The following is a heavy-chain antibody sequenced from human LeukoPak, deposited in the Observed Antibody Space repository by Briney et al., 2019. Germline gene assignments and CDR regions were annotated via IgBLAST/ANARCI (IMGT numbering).Heavy chain of an antibody. CDR2: ISYDGSNK. CDR1: GFTFSTYG. D-gene: IGHD4-17*01. Sequence: GGSLRLSCAASGFTFSTYGMHWVRQAPGKGLEWVAVISYDGSNKYYADSVKGRFTISRDNSKNTLYLQMNSLRAEDTVVYYCARVRHDYGDYDRDDAFDIWGQGTMVTVSS. V-gene: IGHV3-30*03. J-gene: IGHJ3*02. CDR3: ARVRHDYGDYDRDDAFDI.